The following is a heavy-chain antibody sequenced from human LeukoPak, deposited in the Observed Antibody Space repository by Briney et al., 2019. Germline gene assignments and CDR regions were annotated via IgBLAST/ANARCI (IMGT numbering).Heavy chain of an antibody. V-gene: IGHV4-4*07. CDR1: GGSIGNYY. CDR2: VFTGGTT. J-gene: IGHJ4*02. Sequence: SETLSLTCTVSGGSIGNYYWNWIRQPAGKGLEWIGHVFTGGTTNYDPSLKSRVTMSVDTSKNQFSLKLSSVTAADTAVYYCARDHSTGLYYFDYWGQGTLVSVSS. CDR3: ARDHSTGLYYFDY. D-gene: IGHD1-1*01.